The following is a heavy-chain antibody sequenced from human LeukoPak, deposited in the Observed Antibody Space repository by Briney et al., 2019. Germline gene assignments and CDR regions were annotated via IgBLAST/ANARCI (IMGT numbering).Heavy chain of an antibody. CDR1: GFTFTSYA. J-gene: IGHJ4*02. D-gene: IGHD3-10*01. Sequence: GGSLRLSCAASGFTFTSYALAWVRQAPGKGLEWVSSISRIGGSIYYADSVKGRFTISRDNSKNTLYLQMNSLRAEDTAVYYCARAGDYYGSGYYFDYWGQGTLVTVSS. CDR2: ISRIGGSI. V-gene: IGHV3-23*01. CDR3: ARAGDYYGSGYYFDY.